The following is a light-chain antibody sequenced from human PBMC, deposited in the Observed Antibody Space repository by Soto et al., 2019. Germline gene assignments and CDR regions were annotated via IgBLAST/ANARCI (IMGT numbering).Light chain of an antibody. CDR3: LAWDGGLSAVV. CDR1: TSNIGNNL. CDR2: DNN. J-gene: IGLJ3*02. V-gene: IGLV1-51*01. Sequence: QSVLTQPPSVSAAPGQKVTISCSGSTSNIGNNLVSWYQHLPVTAPRLLIYDNNKRPSGIPDRFSGSKSGTSATLDITGLQTGDEGDYYCLAWDGGLSAVVFGGGTKLTVL.